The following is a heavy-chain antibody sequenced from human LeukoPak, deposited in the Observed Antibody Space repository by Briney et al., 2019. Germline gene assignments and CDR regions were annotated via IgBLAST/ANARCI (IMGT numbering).Heavy chain of an antibody. D-gene: IGHD1-26*01. Sequence: ASVKVSCKASGYTFNNYGIHWVRQAPGQGLEWMGWISAYNGFTNYAENLQGRVTMTTDTSTGTAYMELRNLTSDDTALYYCARDRIARLGGSYRYNCFDPWGQGTLVTVSS. V-gene: IGHV1-18*01. CDR2: ISAYNGFT. CDR1: GYTFNNYG. J-gene: IGHJ5*02. CDR3: ARDRIARLGGSYRYNCFDP.